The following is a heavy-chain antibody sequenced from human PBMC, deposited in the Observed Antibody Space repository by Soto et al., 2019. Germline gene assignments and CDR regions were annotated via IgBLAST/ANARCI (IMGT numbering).Heavy chain of an antibody. V-gene: IGHV3-30-3*01. Sequence: GGSLRLSCAASGFTFSGSAMHWVRQAPGKGLEWVAVISYDGSNKYYADSVKGRFTISRDNSKNTLYLQMNSLRAEDTAVYYCARGAVGSGSYRTVPHYWGQGTLVTVSS. CDR3: ARGAVGSGSYRTVPHY. CDR2: ISYDGSNK. CDR1: GFTFSGSA. D-gene: IGHD3-10*01. J-gene: IGHJ4*02.